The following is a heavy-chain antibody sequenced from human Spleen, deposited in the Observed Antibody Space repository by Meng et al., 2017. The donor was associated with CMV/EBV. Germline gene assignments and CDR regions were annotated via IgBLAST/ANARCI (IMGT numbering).Heavy chain of an antibody. V-gene: IGHV4-61*01. CDR2: IYYTGST. CDR3: ARDVRGRTGDL. Sequence: SETLSLTCTVSGGSVSSGYDYWSWIRQPPGKGLEWIGYIYYTGSTNYNPSLKSRLTMSVDTSKNQFYLNLSSVTAADTAVYYCARDVRGRTGDLWGQGTLVTVSS. CDR1: GGSVSSGYDY. D-gene: IGHD7-27*01. J-gene: IGHJ4*02.